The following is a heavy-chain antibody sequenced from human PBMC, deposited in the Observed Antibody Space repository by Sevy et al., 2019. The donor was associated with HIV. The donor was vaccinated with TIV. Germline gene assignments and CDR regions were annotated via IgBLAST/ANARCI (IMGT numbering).Heavy chain of an antibody. J-gene: IGHJ4*02. V-gene: IGHV4-59*13. CDR3: ARDSSSVGFYDF. Sequence: SDSLSLTCTVSGGSISSYYWSWIRQPPGKGLEWIGYIYYSGSTNYNPSLKSRVTISVDTSKNQFSLKLSSVTTADTAVYYCARDSSSVGFYDFWGQGTLVTVSS. CDR1: GGSISSYY. CDR2: IYYSGST. D-gene: IGHD3-22*01.